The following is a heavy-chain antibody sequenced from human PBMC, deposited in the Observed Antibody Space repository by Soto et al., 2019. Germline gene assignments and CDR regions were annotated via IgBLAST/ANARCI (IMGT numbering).Heavy chain of an antibody. CDR3: AGRYCSNDVCHLGLSDF. D-gene: IGHD2-8*01. CDR1: RLTFSGCE. Sequence: GGSLRLSCAASRLTFSGCEMSWVRQAPGKGLEWVSYIGTRGRTTYYADSVKGRFTISRDNARSSLFLQMNSLRVEDMAMYYCAGRYCSNDVCHLGLSDFWGQGILVTVSS. CDR2: IGTRGRTT. J-gene: IGHJ4*02. V-gene: IGHV3-48*03.